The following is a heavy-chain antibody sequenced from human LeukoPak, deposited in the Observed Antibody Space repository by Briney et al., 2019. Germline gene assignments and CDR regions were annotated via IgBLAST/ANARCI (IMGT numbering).Heavy chain of an antibody. D-gene: IGHD3-10*01. CDR1: GGSFSGYY. CDR3: ARGRVYYGASLDY. J-gene: IGHJ4*02. CDR2: INHSGST. V-gene: IGHV4-34*01. Sequence: PSETLSLTCAVYGGSFSGYYWSWIRQPPGKGLEWIGEINHSGSTNYNPSLKSRVTISVDTSKNQFSLKLSSVTAADTAVYYCARGRVYYGASLDYWGQGTLVTVSS.